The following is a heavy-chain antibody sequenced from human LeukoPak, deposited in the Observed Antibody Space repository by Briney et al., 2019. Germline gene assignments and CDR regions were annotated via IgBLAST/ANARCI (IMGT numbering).Heavy chain of an antibody. J-gene: IGHJ3*02. CDR2: INPHSGGT. Sequence: ASVKVSCKASGYKYSDYYIHWVRHAPGQGLEWMGWINPHSGGTRYAPKFQGRVTMSSDTSINTAYMEMRSLRSDDTAVFYCARVDRLYYRKHQAGYDIWGQGTRVTVSS. CDR3: ARVDRLYYRKHQAGYDI. V-gene: IGHV1-2*02. CDR1: GYKYSDYY. D-gene: IGHD3-10*01.